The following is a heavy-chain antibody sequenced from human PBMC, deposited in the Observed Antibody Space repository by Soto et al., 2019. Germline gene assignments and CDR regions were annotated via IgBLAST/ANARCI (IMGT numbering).Heavy chain of an antibody. CDR2: INPNSGGT. V-gene: IGHV1-2*04. Sequence: QVQLVQSGAEVKKPGASVKVSCKASGYTFTGYYMHWVRQAPGQGLEWMGWINPNSGGTNYAQKFQGWVTMTRDTSISTDYMELSRLRSDDTAVYYCARGRAGNDYSKADFDYWGQGTLVTVSS. CDR3: ARGRAGNDYSKADFDY. J-gene: IGHJ4*02. CDR1: GYTFTGYY. D-gene: IGHD4-4*01.